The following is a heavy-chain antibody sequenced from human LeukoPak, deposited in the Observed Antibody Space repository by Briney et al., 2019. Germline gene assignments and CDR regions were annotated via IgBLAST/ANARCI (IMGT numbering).Heavy chain of an antibody. CDR3: ARGYIAAAGIDY. J-gene: IGHJ4*02. Sequence: GASVKVSCKASGYTFTDYYVHWVRQAPGQGPEWMGWINPNSGGTHYDQKFQGRVTVTRDTSINTTYMQFSSLTSDDTAVYYCARGYIAAAGIDYWGQGTLVTVSS. CDR1: GYTFTDYY. D-gene: IGHD6-13*01. CDR2: INPNSGGT. V-gene: IGHV1-2*02.